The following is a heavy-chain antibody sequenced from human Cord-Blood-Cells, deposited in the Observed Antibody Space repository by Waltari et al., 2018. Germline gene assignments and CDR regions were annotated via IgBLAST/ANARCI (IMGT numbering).Heavy chain of an antibody. CDR1: GFTFSSYW. D-gene: IGHD3-10*01. CDR3: ARDTWFGELFDY. V-gene: IGHV3-7*01. J-gene: IGHJ4*02. Sequence: EVQLVESGGGLVQPGGSLRLSCAASGFTFSSYWMSWVRQAPGKVLEWVANKKQDGSEKYYVDSVKGRFTISRDNAKNSLYLQMNSLRAEDTAVYYCARDTWFGELFDYWGQGTLVTVSS. CDR2: KKQDGSEK.